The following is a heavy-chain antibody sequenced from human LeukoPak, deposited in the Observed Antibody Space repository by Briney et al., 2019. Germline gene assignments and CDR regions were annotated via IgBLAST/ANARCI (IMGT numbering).Heavy chain of an antibody. D-gene: IGHD2-2*01. V-gene: IGHV4-59*08. Sequence: SETLSLTCTVSGGSISSYYWSWIRQPPGKGLEWIGYISYSGSTKYNPSLKSRVTISLDTSKSQFSLKVSSVTAADTAVYYCARGVCTSSSCYDGDYGMDVWGQGTTVTVSS. CDR2: ISYSGST. CDR3: ARGVCTSSSCYDGDYGMDV. CDR1: GGSISSYY. J-gene: IGHJ6*02.